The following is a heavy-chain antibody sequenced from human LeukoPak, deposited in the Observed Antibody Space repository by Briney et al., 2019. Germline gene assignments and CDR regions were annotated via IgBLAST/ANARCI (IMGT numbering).Heavy chain of an antibody. D-gene: IGHD3-3*01. Sequence: GGSLRLSCAASGFTSSSYGMHWVRQAPGKGLEWVPFIRYDGSNKYYADSVKGRFTISRDNSKNTLYLQMNSLRAEDTAVYYCAKRKDYDFWSGHAEGYFDYWGQGTLVTVSS. CDR1: GFTSSSYG. J-gene: IGHJ4*02. V-gene: IGHV3-30*02. CDR2: IRYDGSNK. CDR3: AKRKDYDFWSGHAEGYFDY.